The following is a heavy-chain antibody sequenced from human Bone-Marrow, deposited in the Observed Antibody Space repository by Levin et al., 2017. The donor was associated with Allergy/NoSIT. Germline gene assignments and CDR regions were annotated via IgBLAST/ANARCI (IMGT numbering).Heavy chain of an antibody. CDR2: IRSHVNNYAT. J-gene: IGHJ4*02. CDR3: TSHYSNALKTSDF. CDR1: GFTLSGSA. V-gene: IGHV3-73*01. D-gene: IGHD5-18*01. Sequence: GGSLRLSCEASGFTLSGSAVHWVRQASGKGLDWVGRIRSHVNNYATTYAMSVKGRFTFSRDDSVNTAYLHMNNLRSEDTAVYYCTSHYSNALKTSDFWGLGTLVTVSS.